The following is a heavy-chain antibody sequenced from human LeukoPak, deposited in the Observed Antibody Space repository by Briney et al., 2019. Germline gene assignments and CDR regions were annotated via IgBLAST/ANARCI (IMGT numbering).Heavy chain of an antibody. CDR1: GDSISTSSDY. D-gene: IGHD2/OR15-2a*01. V-gene: IGHV4-39*01. Sequence: SETLSLTCTVSGDSISTSSDYWGWIRQPPGKGLEWIASIYHNGVTSYNLSLNSRTTISVDTSKNQFSLKLNSVTAADTAVFYCVRQGTYTYNSNTFDYWGQGTLVTVSS. CDR2: IYHNGVT. J-gene: IGHJ4*02. CDR3: VRQGTYTYNSNTFDY.